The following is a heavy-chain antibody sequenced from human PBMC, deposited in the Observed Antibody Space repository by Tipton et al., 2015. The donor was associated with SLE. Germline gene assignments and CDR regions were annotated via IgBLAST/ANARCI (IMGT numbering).Heavy chain of an antibody. CDR3: ARGGIYHDYSGNFDF. J-gene: IGHJ4*02. CDR2: IFRSGNA. D-gene: IGHD3-22*01. CDR1: GDSINSGDYS. Sequence: LRLSCAVSGDSINSGDYSWSWIRQPPGKGLEWIGYIFRSGNAYYNPPLNSRVTISLDPSKSQFSLRLSSVTAADTAIYYCARGGIYHDYSGNFDFWGQGTLVTASS. V-gene: IGHV4-30-2*01.